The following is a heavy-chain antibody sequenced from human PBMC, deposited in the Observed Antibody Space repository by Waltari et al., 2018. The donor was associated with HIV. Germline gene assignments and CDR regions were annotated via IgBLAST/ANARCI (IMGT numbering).Heavy chain of an antibody. CDR3: TRGGYYYDSSGYIDY. J-gene: IGHJ4*02. CDR2: IRSKSYGGTT. V-gene: IGHV3-49*04. Sequence: EVQLVESGGGLVQPGRSLRLSCTASGFTFGDYAMRWVRQAPGKGLEWVGFIRSKSYGGTTEYAASVKGRFTSSRDDSKSIAYLQMNSLKTEDTAVYYCTRGGYYYDSSGYIDYWGQGTLVTVSS. CDR1: GFTFGDYA. D-gene: IGHD3-22*01.